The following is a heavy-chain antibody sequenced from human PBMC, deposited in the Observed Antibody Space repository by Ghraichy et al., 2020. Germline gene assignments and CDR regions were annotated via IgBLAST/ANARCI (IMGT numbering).Heavy chain of an antibody. D-gene: IGHD2-2*02. Sequence: LTCAASGFTFSSYAMSWVRQAPGKGLEWVSAISGSGGSTYYADSVKGRFTISRDNSKNTLYLQMNSLRAEDTAVYYCAKTPRAAIPNDYWGQGTLVTVSS. V-gene: IGHV3-23*01. CDR1: GFTFSSYA. CDR2: ISGSGGST. J-gene: IGHJ4*02. CDR3: AKTPRAAIPNDY.